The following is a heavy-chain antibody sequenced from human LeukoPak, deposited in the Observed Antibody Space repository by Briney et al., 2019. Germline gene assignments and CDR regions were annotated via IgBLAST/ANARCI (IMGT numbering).Heavy chain of an antibody. D-gene: IGHD2-2*01. CDR2: ISWNSGSI. J-gene: IGHJ6*03. CDR1: GFTFDDYA. Sequence: AGGSLRLSCAASGFTFDDYAMHWVRQAPGKGLEWVSGISWNSGSIGYVDSVKGRFTISRDNAKNSLYLQMNSLRAEDTAVYYCASYVGYCSSTSCPFYYMDVWGKGTTVTVSS. CDR3: ASYVGYCSSTSCPFYYMDV. V-gene: IGHV3-9*01.